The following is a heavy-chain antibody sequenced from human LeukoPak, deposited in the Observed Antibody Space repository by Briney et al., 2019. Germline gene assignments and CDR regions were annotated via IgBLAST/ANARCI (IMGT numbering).Heavy chain of an antibody. J-gene: IGHJ5*02. V-gene: IGHV4-39*01. CDR2: IYYSGST. D-gene: IGHD3-16*02. CDR1: GGSISSSSYY. CDR3: ARRVYVWGSYRLIWFDP. Sequence: SETPSLTCTVSGGSISSSSYYWGWIRQPPGKGLEWIGSIYYSGSTYYNPSLKSRVTISVDTSKDQFSLKLSSVTAADTAVYYCARRVYVWGSYRLIWFDPWGQGTLVTVSS.